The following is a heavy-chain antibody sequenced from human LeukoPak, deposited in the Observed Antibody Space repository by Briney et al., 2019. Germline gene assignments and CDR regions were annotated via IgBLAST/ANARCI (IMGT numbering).Heavy chain of an antibody. CDR1: GGTFSSYA. Sequence: SVKVSCKASGGTFSSYAISWVRQAPGEGLEWMGGIIPIFGTANYAQKFQGRVTITTDESTSTAYMELSSLRSEDTAVYYCARDIVVVPAAGIAFDIWGQGTMVTVSS. CDR2: IIPIFGTA. D-gene: IGHD2-2*01. V-gene: IGHV1-69*05. CDR3: ARDIVVVPAAGIAFDI. J-gene: IGHJ3*02.